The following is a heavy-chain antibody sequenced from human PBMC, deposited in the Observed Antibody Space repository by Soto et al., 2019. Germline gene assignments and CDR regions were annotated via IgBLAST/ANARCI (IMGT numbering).Heavy chain of an antibody. CDR1: GVSFSGYY. CDR3: ARGPPRADY. J-gene: IGHJ4*02. Sequence: QVQLQQWGAGLLKPSETLSLTCAVYGVSFSGYYWSWIRQPPGKGLEWIGEINHSGSTNYNPSLKSRVTISVDTSKNQFSLKLSSVAAAATAVYYCARGPPRADYWGQGTLVTASS. V-gene: IGHV4-34*01. CDR2: INHSGST.